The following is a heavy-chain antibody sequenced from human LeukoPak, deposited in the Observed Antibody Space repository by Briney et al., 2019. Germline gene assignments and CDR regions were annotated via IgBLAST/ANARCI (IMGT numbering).Heavy chain of an antibody. V-gene: IGHV3-74*01. Sequence: GGSLRLSCAASGFTFSSYWMHWVRQAPGKGLMWVSCINSDGSITNYAESVKGRVTISRDNAKNSLYLQMNSLRAEDTAVYYCARVAVAADYWGQGTLVTVSS. CDR1: GFTFSSYW. CDR3: ARVAVAADY. J-gene: IGHJ4*02. CDR2: INSDGSIT. D-gene: IGHD6-19*01.